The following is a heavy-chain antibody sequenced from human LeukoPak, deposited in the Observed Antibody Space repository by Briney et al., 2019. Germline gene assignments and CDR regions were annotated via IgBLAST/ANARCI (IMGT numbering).Heavy chain of an antibody. D-gene: IGHD1-14*01. J-gene: IGHJ4*02. V-gene: IGHV4-4*02. Sequence: SETLSLTCTVSLGSTTSNFWSWVRQPPGKGLEWIGEIHRSGSPNYNPSLQSRVTISIDRSRNQLVLELSSVTAADTAVYYCAREILGGFNPGAYWGQGTLVTVSS. CDR2: IHRSGSP. CDR1: LGSTTSNF. CDR3: AREILGGFNPGAY.